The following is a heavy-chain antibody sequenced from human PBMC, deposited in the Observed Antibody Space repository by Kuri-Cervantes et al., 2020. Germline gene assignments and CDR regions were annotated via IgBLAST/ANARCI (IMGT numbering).Heavy chain of an antibody. Sequence: SETLSLTCTVSGGSISSSSYYWGWIRQPPGKGLEWIGSIYYSGSTYYNPSLKSRVTISVDTSKNQFSLKLSSVTAADTVVYYRARDYYDSSGYPRTDRYNWFDPWGQGTLVTVSS. CDR2: IYYSGST. CDR1: GGSISSSSYY. D-gene: IGHD3-22*01. CDR3: ARDYYDSSGYPRTDRYNWFDP. J-gene: IGHJ5*02. V-gene: IGHV4-39*07.